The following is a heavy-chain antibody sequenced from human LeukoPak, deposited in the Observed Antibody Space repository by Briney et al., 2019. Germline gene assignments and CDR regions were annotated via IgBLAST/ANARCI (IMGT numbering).Heavy chain of an antibody. Sequence: GGSLRLSCAASGFTFSTYWMSWVRQAPGKGLEWVANIKQDGSEKYYVDSVKGRFTISRDNAKNSLYLQMNSLRAEDTAVYYCARRWYSSTRNNYYYYYMDVWGKGTTVAVSS. CDR1: GFTFSTYW. J-gene: IGHJ6*03. V-gene: IGHV3-7*01. D-gene: IGHD6-13*01. CDR2: IKQDGSEK. CDR3: ARRWYSSTRNNYYYYYMDV.